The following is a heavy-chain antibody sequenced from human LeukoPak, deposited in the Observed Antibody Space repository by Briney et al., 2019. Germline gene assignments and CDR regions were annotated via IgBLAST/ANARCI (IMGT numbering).Heavy chain of an antibody. Sequence: SETLSLTCTVSGDSISSDYWSWIRQPPGKGLEWIGYIHYSGSTNYNPSLKSRVTISVDTSKNQFSLKLSSVIAADTAVYYCARGRYALWGQGTLVTVSS. D-gene: IGHD1-1*01. CDR1: GDSISSDY. CDR2: IHYSGST. J-gene: IGHJ4*02. CDR3: ARGRYAL. V-gene: IGHV4-59*01.